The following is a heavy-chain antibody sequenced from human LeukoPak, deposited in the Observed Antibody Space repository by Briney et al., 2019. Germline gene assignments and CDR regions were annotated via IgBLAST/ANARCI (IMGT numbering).Heavy chain of an antibody. CDR3: ARGRYSSSSPFFDY. CDR2: INHSGST. CDR1: GGPFSGYY. Sequence: SETLSLTCAVYGGPFSGYYWSWIRQPPGKGLEGIGEINHSGSTNYNPSLKSRVTISVDTSKNQFSLKLSSVTAADTAVYYCARGRYSSSSPFFDYWGQGTLVTVSS. J-gene: IGHJ4*02. V-gene: IGHV4-34*01. D-gene: IGHD6-6*01.